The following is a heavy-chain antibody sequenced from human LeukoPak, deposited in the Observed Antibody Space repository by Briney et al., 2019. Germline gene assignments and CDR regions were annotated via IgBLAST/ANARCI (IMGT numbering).Heavy chain of an antibody. J-gene: IGHJ6*02. V-gene: IGHV3-30-3*01. Sequence: GGSLRLSCAASGFTFSSYAMHWVRQAPGKGLEWVAVISYDGSNKYYADSVKGRFTISRDNSKNTLYLQMNSLRAEDTAVYYCARDRCGDCYSGYYYYGMDVWGQGTMVTVSS. CDR2: ISYDGSNK. CDR1: GFTFSSYA. D-gene: IGHD2-21*02. CDR3: ARDRCGDCYSGYYYYGMDV.